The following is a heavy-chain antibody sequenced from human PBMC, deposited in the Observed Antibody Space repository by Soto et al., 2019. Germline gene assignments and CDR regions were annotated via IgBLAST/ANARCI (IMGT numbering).Heavy chain of an antibody. V-gene: IGHV3-11*01. CDR3: ARFARYGDYVESFDS. D-gene: IGHD4-17*01. CDR2: ISHSGTTI. Sequence: QVQLVESGGGLVKPGGSLTLSCAASGFTFSDYYMSWIRQAPGKGLEWVSYISHSGTTIYYADSVKGRFTISRDNAKNSLYLQMNSLRAEDTAVSYCARFARYGDYVESFDSWGQGTLVTVSS. J-gene: IGHJ4*02. CDR1: GFTFSDYY.